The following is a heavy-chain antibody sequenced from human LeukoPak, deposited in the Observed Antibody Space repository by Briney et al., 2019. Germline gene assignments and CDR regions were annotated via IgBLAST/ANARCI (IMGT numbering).Heavy chain of an antibody. CDR2: IHHDGSNK. V-gene: IGHV3-30*02. CDR1: GFTFSSYG. D-gene: IGHD3-10*01. J-gene: IGHJ4*02. Sequence: GGSLRLSCAASGFTFSSYGMHWVRQAPGKGLDWVAFIHHDGSNKYYADSVKGRFTISRDNSKNTLYLQMNSLRAEDTAVYYCAKDRRGHYYGSGSPLYFDYWGQGTLVTVSS. CDR3: AKDRRGHYYGSGSPLYFDY.